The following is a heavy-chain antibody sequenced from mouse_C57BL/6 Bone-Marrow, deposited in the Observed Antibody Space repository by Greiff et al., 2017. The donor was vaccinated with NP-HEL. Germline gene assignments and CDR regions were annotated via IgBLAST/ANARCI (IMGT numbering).Heavy chain of an antibody. CDR2: IYPGSGST. CDR1: GYTFTSYW. D-gene: IGHD2-4*01. Sequence: QVQLQQSGAELVKPGASVKMSCKASGYTFTSYWITWVKQRPGQGLEWIGDIYPGSGSTNYNEKFKSKATLTVDTSSSTAYMQLSSLTSEDAAVYYCAREGNYDCLYYFDDWGQGTTLTVSS. V-gene: IGHV1-55*01. CDR3: AREGNYDCLYYFDD. J-gene: IGHJ2*01.